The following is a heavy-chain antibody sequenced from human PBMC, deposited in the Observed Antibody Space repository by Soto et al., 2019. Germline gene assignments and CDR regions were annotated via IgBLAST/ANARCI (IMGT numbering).Heavy chain of an antibody. V-gene: IGHV3-73*01. Sequence: PGGSLRLSCAASGFTFSGSAMHWVRQASGKGLEWVGRIRSKANSYATAYAASVKGRFTISRDDSKNTAYLQMNSLKTEDTAVYYCTTDKSGYSSSWYYYYGMDVWGQGTTVTVSS. CDR2: IRSKANSYAT. CDR1: GFTFSGSA. J-gene: IGHJ6*02. CDR3: TTDKSGYSSSWYYYYGMDV. D-gene: IGHD6-13*01.